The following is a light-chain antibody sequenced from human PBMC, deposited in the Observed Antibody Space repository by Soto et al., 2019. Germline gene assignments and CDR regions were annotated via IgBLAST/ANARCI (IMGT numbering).Light chain of an antibody. CDR2: LGS. CDR1: QSLLYSNGHNY. Sequence: DIVLIQSPLSLPVTPGEPASISCKSSQSLLYSNGHNYLEWFLQKPGQSPQLLIYLGSNRASGAPDRFSGSGSGTDFTLKISRVEAEDVGVYYCLQTLQTWTFGQGTKVEI. V-gene: IGKV2-28*01. J-gene: IGKJ1*01. CDR3: LQTLQTWT.